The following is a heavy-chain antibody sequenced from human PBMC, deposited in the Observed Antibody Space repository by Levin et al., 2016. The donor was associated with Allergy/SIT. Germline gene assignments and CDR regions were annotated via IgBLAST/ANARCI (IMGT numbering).Heavy chain of an antibody. J-gene: IGHJ4*02. V-gene: IGHV3-23*01. D-gene: IGHD6-19*01. Sequence: GESLKISCAASGFTFSSYAMSWVRQAPGKGLEWVSAISGSGGSTYYADSVKGRFTISRDNSKNTLYLQMNSLRAEDTAVYYCATGAVAGYFDYWGQGTLVTVSS. CDR1: GFTFSSYA. CDR2: ISGSGGST. CDR3: ATGAVAGYFDY.